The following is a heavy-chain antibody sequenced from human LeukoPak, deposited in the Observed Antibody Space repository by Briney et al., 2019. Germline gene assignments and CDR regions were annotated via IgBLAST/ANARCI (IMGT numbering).Heavy chain of an antibody. CDR1: GFTFSSYW. Sequence: GSLRLSCAASGFTFSSYWVSWVRQAPGKGLEWVANIKQDGSEKYYVDSVKGRFTISRDNAKNSLYLQMNSLRAEDTAVYYCARIGYDFWSGYYGYYYGMDVWGQGTTVTVSS. D-gene: IGHD3-3*01. J-gene: IGHJ6*02. CDR2: IKQDGSEK. CDR3: ARIGYDFWSGYYGYYYGMDV. V-gene: IGHV3-7*03.